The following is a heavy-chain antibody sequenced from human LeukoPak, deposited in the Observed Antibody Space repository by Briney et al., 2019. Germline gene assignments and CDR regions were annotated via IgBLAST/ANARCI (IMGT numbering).Heavy chain of an antibody. CDR1: GFTFSSYG. CDR2: ISYDGGNK. Sequence: PGGSLRLSCAASGFTFSSYGMHWVRQAPGKGLEWVAVISYDGGNKYYADSVKGRFTISRDNSKNTLYLQMNSLRAEDTAVYYCAKGSDSSGWYYFDYWGQGTLVTVSS. CDR3: AKGSDSSGWYYFDY. V-gene: IGHV3-30*18. D-gene: IGHD6-19*01. J-gene: IGHJ4*02.